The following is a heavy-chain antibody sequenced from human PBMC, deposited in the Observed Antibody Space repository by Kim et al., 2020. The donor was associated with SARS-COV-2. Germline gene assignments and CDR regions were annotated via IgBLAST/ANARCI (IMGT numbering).Heavy chain of an antibody. V-gene: IGHV3-23*01. J-gene: IGHJ6*02. CDR1: GFTFSSYV. CDR3: AKDYDYNNYYNGMDV. CDR2: ISGTGGST. D-gene: IGHD4-4*01. Sequence: GGSLRLSCAASGFTFSSYVMSWVRQAPGKGLEWVSAISGTGGSTYYADPVKGRFTISRDNSKNTLKLKKNSLRAEDTAVYYCAKDYDYNNYYNGMDVWGQGTTVTVSS.